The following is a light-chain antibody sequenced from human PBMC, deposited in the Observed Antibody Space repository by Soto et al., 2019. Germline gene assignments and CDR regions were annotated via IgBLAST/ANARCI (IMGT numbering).Light chain of an antibody. V-gene: IGLV2-14*01. CDR1: NSDVGGYNY. J-gene: IGLJ3*02. CDR2: EVS. CDR3: SSYTNSSFWV. Sequence: QSVLTQPASVSGSPGQSITISCTGINSDVGGYNYVSWYQQHPGKAPKFMIYEVSNRPSGISNRFSGSKSGNTASLTISGLQAEDEADYYCSSYTNSSFWVFGGGTKVTVL.